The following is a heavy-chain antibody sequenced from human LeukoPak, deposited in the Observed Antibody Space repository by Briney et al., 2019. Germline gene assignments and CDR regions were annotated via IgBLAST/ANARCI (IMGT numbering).Heavy chain of an antibody. CDR1: GYTLTELS. CDR2: FDPEDGET. CDR3: AASRPLPQWLESDY. V-gene: IGHV1-24*01. D-gene: IGHD6-19*01. J-gene: IGHJ4*02. Sequence: ASVKVSCKVSGYTLTELSMHWVRQAPGKGLEWMGGFDPEDGETIYAQKFQGRVTMTEDTSTGTAYMELSSLRSEDTAVYYCAASRPLPQWLESDYWGQGTLVTVSS.